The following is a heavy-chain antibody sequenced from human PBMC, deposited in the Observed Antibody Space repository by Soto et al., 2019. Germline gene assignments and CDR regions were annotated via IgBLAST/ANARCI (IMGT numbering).Heavy chain of an antibody. V-gene: IGHV1-69*02. CDR1: GGTFSSYT. CDR2: IIPILGIA. Sequence: ASVKVSCKASGGTFSSYTISWVRQAPGQGLEWMGRIIPILGIANYAQKFQGRVTITADKSTSTAYMELSSLRSEDTAVYYCASEGENGTRNFDYCGQGTLCTVSS. CDR3: ASEGENGTRNFDY. D-gene: IGHD1-1*01. J-gene: IGHJ4*02.